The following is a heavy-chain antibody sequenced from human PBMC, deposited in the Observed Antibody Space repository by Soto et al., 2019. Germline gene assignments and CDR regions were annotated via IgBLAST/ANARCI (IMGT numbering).Heavy chain of an antibody. D-gene: IGHD1-7*01. CDR1: GFTFSSYS. CDR3: ARDTGFRSGSTSFNNWFDT. V-gene: IGHV3-48*02. Sequence: EVQLVESGGGLVQPGGSLRLSCAASGFTFSSYSMSWVRQAPGKGLEWISYISSSSKTIYNAASVKGRCTISRDNAKNSLYLLLKSLIDEDTAVYYCARDTGFRSGSTSFNNWFDTWGQGTLVTVSS. CDR2: ISSSSKTI. J-gene: IGHJ5*02.